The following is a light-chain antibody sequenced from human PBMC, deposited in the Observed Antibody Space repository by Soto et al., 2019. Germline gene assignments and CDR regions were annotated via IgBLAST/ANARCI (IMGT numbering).Light chain of an antibody. CDR2: SNN. V-gene: IGLV1-44*01. J-gene: IGLJ2*01. CDR1: SSNIGSNT. CDR3: AAWDDSLMGVV. Sequence: QSVLTQPPSASGTPGQRVTISCSGSSSNIGSNTVTWYQQLPGTAPKLLIYSNNQRPSGVPDRFSGSKSGTSASLAISGLQSEDEADYYCAAWDDSLMGVVFGGGTKLTVL.